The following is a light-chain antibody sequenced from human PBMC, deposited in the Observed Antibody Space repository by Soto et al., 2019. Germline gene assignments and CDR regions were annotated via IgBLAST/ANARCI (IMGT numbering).Light chain of an antibody. CDR1: SSDVGAYNY. CDR3: KSFTTSDTYV. CDR2: DVS. J-gene: IGLJ1*01. Sequence: QSALTQPASVSGSPAQSIAISCTGTSSDVGAYNYVSWYQQYPGKAPKLVIFDVSYRPSGVSTRFSGSKSGNTASLIISGLQAEDEADYYCKSFTTSDTYVFGTGTEVTVL. V-gene: IGLV2-14*03.